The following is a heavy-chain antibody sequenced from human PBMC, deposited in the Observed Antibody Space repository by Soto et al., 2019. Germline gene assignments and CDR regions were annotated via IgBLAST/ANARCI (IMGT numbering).Heavy chain of an antibody. D-gene: IGHD4-17*01. J-gene: IGHJ6*02. Sequence: LEWSGNIYYSGSTYYNPSLKSRVTMSVDTSKNQFSLKLSSVTAAGTAVYYCARTSTTVIIGGYYFRFDIWGRGATVT. V-gene: IGHV4-59*04. CDR2: IYYSGST. CDR3: ARTSTTVIIGGYYFRFDI.